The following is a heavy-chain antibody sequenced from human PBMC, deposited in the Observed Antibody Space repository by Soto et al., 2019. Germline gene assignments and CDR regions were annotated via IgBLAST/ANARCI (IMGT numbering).Heavy chain of an antibody. CDR3: ANRGNIAVVSFDY. Sequence: GGSLRLSCAASGFTFSSYAMSWARQAPGKGLEWVSAISGSGGSTYYADSVKGRFTISRDNSKNTLYLQMNSLRAEDTAVYYCANRGNIAVVSFDYWGQGTLVTVSS. CDR1: GFTFSSYA. D-gene: IGHD6-19*01. J-gene: IGHJ4*02. V-gene: IGHV3-23*01. CDR2: ISGSGGST.